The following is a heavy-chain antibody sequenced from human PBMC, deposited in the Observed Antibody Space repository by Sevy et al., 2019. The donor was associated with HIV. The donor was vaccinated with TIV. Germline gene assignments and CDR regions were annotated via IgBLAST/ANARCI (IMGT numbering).Heavy chain of an antibody. CDR1: GFTFSSYG. V-gene: IGHV3-30*03. J-gene: IGHJ4*02. CDR2: ISYDGSKK. D-gene: IGHD3-22*01. CDR3: ADGAHYYDSSGYGY. Sequence: GGSLRLSCAASGFTFSSYGMHWVRQAPGKGLEWVAVISYDGSKKYYADSVKGRFTISRDNSKNTLYLQMNSLRAEDTAVYYCADGAHYYDSSGYGYWGQGTLVTVSS.